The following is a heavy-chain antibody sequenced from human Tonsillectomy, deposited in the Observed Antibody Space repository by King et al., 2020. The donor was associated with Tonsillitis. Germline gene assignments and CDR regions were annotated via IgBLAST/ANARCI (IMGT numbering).Heavy chain of an antibody. V-gene: IGHV3-30-3*01. Sequence: VQLVESGGGVVQPGRSLRLSCAASGFIFSNYTMHWVRQTPGKGLEWVAVISSDGSNKYYANSVKGRFTISRDNSKKTLYLRMNSLRAEDTAVYYCATLLVDSGSYYNNWFDPWGQGTPVTVSS. CDR2: ISSDGSNK. D-gene: IGHD3-10*01. CDR1: GFIFSNYT. J-gene: IGHJ5*02. CDR3: ATLLVDSGSYYNNWFDP.